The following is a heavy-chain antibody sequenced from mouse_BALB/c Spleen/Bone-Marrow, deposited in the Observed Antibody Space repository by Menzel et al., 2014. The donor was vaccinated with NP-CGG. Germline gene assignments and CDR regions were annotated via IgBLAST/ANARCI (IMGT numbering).Heavy chain of an antibody. Sequence: VKLQESGPGLVAPSQSLSITCTASGFSLTSYGVHWVRQPPGKGLEWLGVIWAGGSTNYNSALMSRLSISKDNSKSQVFLKMNSLQTDDTAMYYCARRSQGYAMDYWGQGTSVTVSS. CDR1: GFSLTSYG. D-gene: IGHD3-2*02. V-gene: IGHV2-9*02. CDR3: ARRSQGYAMDY. J-gene: IGHJ4*01. CDR2: IWAGGST.